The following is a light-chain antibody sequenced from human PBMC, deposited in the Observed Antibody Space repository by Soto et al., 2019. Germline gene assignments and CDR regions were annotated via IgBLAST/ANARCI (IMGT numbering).Light chain of an antibody. CDR1: QSVSNNY. CDR3: QQYGSSPWT. CDR2: GAS. Sequence: EIVLTQSPGTLSLSPVEIATLSCRASQSVSNNYLAWYQQKPGQAPRLLIYGASNRATGIPDRFSGSGSGTDFTLTISRLEPEDFAVYYCQQYGSSPWTFGQGTKGDIK. V-gene: IGKV3-20*01. J-gene: IGKJ1*01.